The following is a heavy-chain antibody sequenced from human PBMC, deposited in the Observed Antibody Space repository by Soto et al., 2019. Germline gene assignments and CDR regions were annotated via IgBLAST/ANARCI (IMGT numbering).Heavy chain of an antibody. V-gene: IGHV5-51*01. CDR3: ARRIAVAGTAYYGMDV. CDR2: IYPGDSDT. CDR1: GYSFTSYW. D-gene: IGHD6-19*01. Sequence: PGESLKISCKGSGYSFTSYWIGWVRQMPGKGLEWMGIIYPGDSDTRYSPSFQGQVTISADKSISTAYLQWSSLKASDTALYYCARRIAVAGTAYYGMDVWGQGTTVTVSS. J-gene: IGHJ6*02.